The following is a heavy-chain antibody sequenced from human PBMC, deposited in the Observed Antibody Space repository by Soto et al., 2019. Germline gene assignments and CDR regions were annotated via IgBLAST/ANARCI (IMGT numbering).Heavy chain of an antibody. Sequence: EESLRLSCAASGFTFSSYEMNWVRQAPGKGLEGVSYISSSGSTIYYADSVKGRFTISRDNAKNSLYLQMNSLRAEDTAVYYCARARGVVDFYSRPYWGQGTLVTVSS. J-gene: IGHJ4*02. D-gene: IGHD3-3*01. V-gene: IGHV3-48*03. CDR2: ISSSGSTI. CDR3: ARARGVVDFYSRPY. CDR1: GFTFSSYE.